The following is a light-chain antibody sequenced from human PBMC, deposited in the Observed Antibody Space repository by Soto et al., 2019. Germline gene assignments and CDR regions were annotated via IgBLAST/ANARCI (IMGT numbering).Light chain of an antibody. CDR1: QSVNSNY. CDR2: GAS. CDR3: QQYSNSPPLT. Sequence: EIVLTQSPCTLSLSPGERATLSCRASQSVNSNYLAWYQQKPGKAPRLLIKGASSRATGIPDRFSGSGSGTDFTLTISRLEPEDFAVYYCQQYSNSPPLTFGGGTKVEIK. J-gene: IGKJ4*01. V-gene: IGKV3-20*01.